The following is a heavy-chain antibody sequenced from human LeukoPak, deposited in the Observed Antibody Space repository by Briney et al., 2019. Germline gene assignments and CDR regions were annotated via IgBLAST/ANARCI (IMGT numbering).Heavy chain of an antibody. CDR2: IYYSGST. CDR3: ARDQSSGWPY. Sequence: SETLSLTCTVSGGSISSYYWSWIRQPPGKGLEWIGSIYYSGSTYYNPSLKSRVTISVDTSKNQFSLKLSSVTAADTAVYYCARDQSSGWPYWGQGTLVTVSS. V-gene: IGHV4-39*07. J-gene: IGHJ4*02. D-gene: IGHD6-19*01. CDR1: GGSISSYY.